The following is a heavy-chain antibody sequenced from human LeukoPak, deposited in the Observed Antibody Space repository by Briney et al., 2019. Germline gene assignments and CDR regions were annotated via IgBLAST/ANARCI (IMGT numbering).Heavy chain of an antibody. CDR2: IYYSGST. CDR1: GGSISSGDYY. V-gene: IGHV4-30-4*01. CDR3: ARDYGDYGGLFDY. Sequence: PSQTLSLTCTVSGGSISSGDYYWSWIRQPLGKGLEWIGYIYYSGSTYYNPSLKSRVTISVDTSKNQFSLKLSSVTAADTAVYYCARDYGDYGGLFDYWGQGTLVTVSS. J-gene: IGHJ4*02. D-gene: IGHD4-17*01.